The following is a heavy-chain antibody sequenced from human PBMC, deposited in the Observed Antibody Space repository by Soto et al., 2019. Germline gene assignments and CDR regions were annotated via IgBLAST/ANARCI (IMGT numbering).Heavy chain of an antibody. CDR1: DFSFSSYA. D-gene: IGHD5-12*01. Sequence: PGGSLRLSCAASDFSFSSYALSWARQAPGKGLDWVSGISGSGGSIDYIDSVKGRFTISRDNSKNTLYLQMNSLRAEDTAVYHCAKNSRPQKWIDAFDSWGQGTMVTVSS. CDR2: ISGSGGSI. CDR3: AKNSRPQKWIDAFDS. J-gene: IGHJ3*02. V-gene: IGHV3-23*01.